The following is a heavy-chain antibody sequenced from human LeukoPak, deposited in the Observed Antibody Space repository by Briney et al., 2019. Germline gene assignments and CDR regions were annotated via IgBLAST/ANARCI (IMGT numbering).Heavy chain of an antibody. D-gene: IGHD3-10*01. J-gene: IGHJ3*02. CDR1: GFTFNDYY. Sequence: GGSLRLSCAASGFTFNDYYMSWVRQAPGKGLEWVSHISGGGFDTNYADSVKGRFTISRDNAKNSVFLQMNSLRAEDTAVYYCARSEITMVRGGAFDIWGQGTMVTVSS. CDR3: ARSEITMVRGGAFDI. V-gene: IGHV3-11*06. CDR2: ISGGGFDT.